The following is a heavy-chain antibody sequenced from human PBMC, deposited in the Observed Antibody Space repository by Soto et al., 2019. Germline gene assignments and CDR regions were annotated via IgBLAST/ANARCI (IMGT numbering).Heavy chain of an antibody. CDR2: MSSST. D-gene: IGHD6-19*01. J-gene: IGHJ4*02. CDR1: GFTFRNYA. Sequence: EVQLLESGGGLVQPGGSLRLSCVVSGFTFRNYAMTWVRQAPGKGLEWVSSMSSSTYYTDSEKGRFTISRDNSKNTLYLQMNSLRAQDTAMYYCAKGSSWSEFEYWGQGTLVTVSS. CDR3: AKGSSWSEFEY. V-gene: IGHV3-23*01.